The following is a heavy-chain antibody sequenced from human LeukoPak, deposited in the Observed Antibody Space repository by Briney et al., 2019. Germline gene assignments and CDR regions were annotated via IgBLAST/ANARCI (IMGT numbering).Heavy chain of an antibody. J-gene: IGHJ5*02. CDR3: AKAYSGITGTTSFSA. D-gene: IGHD1-20*01. Sequence: GGSLRLSCAASGFTFSSYGMHWVRQAPGKGLEWVAVISYDGSNKYYADSVKGRFTISRDNSKNTLYLQMNSPRAEDTAVYYCAKAYSGITGTTSFSAWGLGTLVTVSS. V-gene: IGHV3-30*18. CDR2: ISYDGSNK. CDR1: GFTFSSYG.